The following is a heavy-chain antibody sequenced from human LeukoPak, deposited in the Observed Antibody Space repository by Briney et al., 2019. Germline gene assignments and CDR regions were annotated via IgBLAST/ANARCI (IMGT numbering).Heavy chain of an antibody. D-gene: IGHD3-22*01. CDR2: VSYTGRT. CDR3: ARLLDNDISGVLDIFDV. J-gene: IGHJ3*01. V-gene: IGHV4-59*11. CDR1: GGSLSGHY. Sequence: SETLSLTCTVSGGSLSGHYWSWIRQPPGKRLEWIGYVSYTGRTKYNPSLQSRVTISIDTSKSQFSLKLTSVTSADTAVYSCARLLDNDISGVLDIFDVWAKGTTVIVSS.